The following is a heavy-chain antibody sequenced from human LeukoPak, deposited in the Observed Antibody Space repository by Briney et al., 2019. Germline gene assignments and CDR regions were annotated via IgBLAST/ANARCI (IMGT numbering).Heavy chain of an antibody. Sequence: GGSLRLSCIASGFAFSSYAMNWVRQAPGKGLDWVSTISSGGDATYYADSVKGRFTISRDNSDNTLYLQMSSVRAEDTATYYCAEDGEAKYGTSGFQLDYWGQGTLVTVSS. J-gene: IGHJ4*02. CDR3: AEDGEAKYGTSGFQLDY. CDR1: GFAFSSYA. D-gene: IGHD3-22*01. V-gene: IGHV3-23*01. CDR2: ISSGGDAT.